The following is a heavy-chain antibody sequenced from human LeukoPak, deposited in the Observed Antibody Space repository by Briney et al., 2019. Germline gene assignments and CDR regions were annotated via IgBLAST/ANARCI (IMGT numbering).Heavy chain of an antibody. V-gene: IGHV3-23*01. Sequence: GGSLRLSCAASGFTFSSYAMHWVRQAPGKGLEWVSAISGSGGSTYYADSVKGRFTISRDNSKNTLYLQMNSLRAEDTAVYYCAKVVGSNSDAFDIWGQGTMVTVSS. D-gene: IGHD1-26*01. CDR3: AKVVGSNSDAFDI. J-gene: IGHJ3*02. CDR2: ISGSGGST. CDR1: GFTFSSYA.